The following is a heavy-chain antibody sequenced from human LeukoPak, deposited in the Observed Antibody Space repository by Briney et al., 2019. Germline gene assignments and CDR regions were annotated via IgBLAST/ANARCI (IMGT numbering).Heavy chain of an antibody. D-gene: IGHD5-18*01. CDR2: ISYDGSNK. J-gene: IGHJ4*02. CDR1: GFTFSSYG. CDR3: AKGDKPVIAMVKFDY. V-gene: IGHV3-30*18. Sequence: GGSLRLSCAASGFTFSSYGMHWVRQAPGKGLEWVAVISYDGSNKYYADFVKGRFTISRDNSKNTLYMQMNSLRAEDTAVYYCAKGDKPVIAMVKFDYWGQGTLVTVSS.